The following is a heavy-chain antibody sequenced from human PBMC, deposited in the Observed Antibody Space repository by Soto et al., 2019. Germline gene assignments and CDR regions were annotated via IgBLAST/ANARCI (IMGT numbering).Heavy chain of an antibody. CDR1: GGSVSSSDYS. CDR3: ARDFGPYGMDV. J-gene: IGHJ6*02. CDR2: IFQTGST. Sequence: SETLSLTCAVSGGSVSSSDYSWSWIRQPPGKGLEWIGYIFQTGSTYYKSSLKSRVTISVDRSKNQFSLKLRSVTAADTAVYYCARDFGPYGMDVWGQGTTVTVSS. V-gene: IGHV4-30-2*01. D-gene: IGHD3-10*01.